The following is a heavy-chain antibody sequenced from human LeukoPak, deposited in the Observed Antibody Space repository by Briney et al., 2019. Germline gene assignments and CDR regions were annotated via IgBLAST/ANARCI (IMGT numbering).Heavy chain of an antibody. CDR1: GFTFSSNG. CDR3: AKVIFGPLDYDILTGIDY. Sequence: PGGSLRLSCTASGFTFSSNGMHWVGLAPGKGLEWVAIIWYDGSREYYADSVKGRFTISRDNSKNTLYLQMNSLRAEDTAVYYCAKVIFGPLDYDILTGIDYWGQGTLVTVSS. J-gene: IGHJ4*02. V-gene: IGHV3-30*02. CDR2: IWYDGSRE. D-gene: IGHD3-9*01.